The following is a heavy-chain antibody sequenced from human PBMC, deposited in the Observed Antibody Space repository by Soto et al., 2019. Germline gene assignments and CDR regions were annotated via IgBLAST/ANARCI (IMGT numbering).Heavy chain of an antibody. CDR3: ARTRSFTLGFYYDGMDV. CDR2: IYPGDSDT. Sequence: PGESVKISCQGSGYSFAIYCIGWVLQMPGKDLEWMGIIYPGDSDTRYSPSFQGQVTISADKSLRTAYLQWTSLKASDTALYYCARTRSFTLGFYYDGMDVWGQGTTVTVSS. CDR1: GYSFAIYC. J-gene: IGHJ6*02. D-gene: IGHD6-6*01. V-gene: IGHV5-51*01.